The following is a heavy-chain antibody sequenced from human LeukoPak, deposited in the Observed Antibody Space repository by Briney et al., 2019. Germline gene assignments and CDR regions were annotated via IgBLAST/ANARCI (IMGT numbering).Heavy chain of an antibody. CDR2: IIPILGIA. Sequence: GASVKVSCKASGGTFSSYTISWVRQAPGQGLEWMGRIIPILGIANYAQKFQGRVTITADKSTSTAYMELSSLRSEDTVVYYCARQGLHDAFDIWGQGTMVTVSS. J-gene: IGHJ3*02. CDR3: ARQGLHDAFDI. V-gene: IGHV1-69*02. CDR1: GGTFSSYT.